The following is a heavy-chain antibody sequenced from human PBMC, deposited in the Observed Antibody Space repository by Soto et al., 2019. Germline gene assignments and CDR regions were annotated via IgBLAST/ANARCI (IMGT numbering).Heavy chain of an antibody. J-gene: IGHJ6*02. D-gene: IGHD2-2*01. CDR1: GFSFSTYD. V-gene: IGHV3-48*02. Sequence: EVQLVESGGGLVQPGGSLRLSCAASGFSFSTYDMNWVRQAPGKGLEWVSYISSGGQTIKSTDSVKGRFTISRDNAKNSLYLQISGLRDEDTGFYYCARDPQRGYSGMDVWGQGTTVTVSS. CDR2: ISSGGQTI. CDR3: ARDPQRGYSGMDV.